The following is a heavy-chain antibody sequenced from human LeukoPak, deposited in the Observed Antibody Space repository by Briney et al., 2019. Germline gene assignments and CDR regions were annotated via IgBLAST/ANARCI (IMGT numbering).Heavy chain of an antibody. CDR1: GYTFTSYD. Sequence: ASVKVSCKASGYTFTSYDINWVRQATGQGLEWMGWMSPNSGNTGYAQKFQGRVTMTRNTAISSAYMELSSLRSEDTAVYYCVRTPPNWGADYWGQGTLVTVSS. CDR3: VRTPPNWGADY. D-gene: IGHD7-27*01. V-gene: IGHV1-8*01. CDR2: MSPNSGNT. J-gene: IGHJ4*02.